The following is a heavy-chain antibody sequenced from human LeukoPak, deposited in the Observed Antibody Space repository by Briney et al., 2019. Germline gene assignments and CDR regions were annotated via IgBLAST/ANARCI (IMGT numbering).Heavy chain of an antibody. V-gene: IGHV3-30*02. CDR1: GFTFSSYG. J-gene: IGHJ4*02. Sequence: GALRLSCAASGFTFSSYGMHWVRQAPGKGLEWVAFIRYDGSNKYYADSVKGRFTISRDNSKNTLYLQMNSLRAEDTAVYYCAKPRDTAMATFDYWGQGTLVTVSS. CDR3: AKPRDTAMATFDY. D-gene: IGHD5-18*01. CDR2: IRYDGSNK.